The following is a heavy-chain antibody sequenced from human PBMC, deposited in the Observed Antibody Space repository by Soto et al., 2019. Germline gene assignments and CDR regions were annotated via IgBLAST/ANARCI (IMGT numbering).Heavy chain of an antibody. Sequence: SVKVSCKASGGTFSSYTISWVRQAPGQGLEWMGRIIPILGIANYAQKFQGRVTITADKSTSTAYMELSSLRSEDTAVYYCARVPAVRGPFDDWGQGTLVTVAS. CDR1: GGTFSSYT. D-gene: IGHD2-2*01. CDR2: IIPILGIA. CDR3: ARVPAVRGPFDD. V-gene: IGHV1-69*02. J-gene: IGHJ4*02.